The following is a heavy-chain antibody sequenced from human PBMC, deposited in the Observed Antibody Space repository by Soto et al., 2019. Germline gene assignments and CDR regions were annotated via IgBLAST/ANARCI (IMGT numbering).Heavy chain of an antibody. CDR3: ARVDYYDSSGSIDY. D-gene: IGHD3-22*01. V-gene: IGHV4-59*01. Sequence: QVQLQESGPGLVKPSETLSLTCTVSGGSISSYYWSWIRQPPGKGLAWIGYIYYSGSTNYNPSLKSRVTISVDTSKNRFALKLSSVTAADTAVYYCARVDYYDSSGSIDYWGQGTLVTVSS. CDR1: GGSISSYY. J-gene: IGHJ4*02. CDR2: IYYSGST.